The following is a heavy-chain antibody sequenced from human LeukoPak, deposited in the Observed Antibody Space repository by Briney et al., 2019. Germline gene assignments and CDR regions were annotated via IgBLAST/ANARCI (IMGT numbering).Heavy chain of an antibody. V-gene: IGHV1-18*01. CDR3: ARVQVYYYDSSDYDY. D-gene: IGHD3-22*01. CDR1: GYTFTSYG. Sequence: GASVKVSCKASGYTFTSYGISWVRQAPGQGLEWMGWISAYNGNTNYAQKLQGRVTMTTDTSTSTAYMELRSLRSDDTAVYYCARVQVYYYDSSDYDYWGQGTLVTVSS. J-gene: IGHJ4*02. CDR2: ISAYNGNT.